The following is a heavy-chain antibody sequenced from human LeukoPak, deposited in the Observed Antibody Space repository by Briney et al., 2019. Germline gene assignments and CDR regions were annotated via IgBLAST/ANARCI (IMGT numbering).Heavy chain of an antibody. V-gene: IGHV1-18*04. CDR1: GYTFTSYY. CDR3: ARGLEMYYFDY. CDR2: ISAYNGNT. J-gene: IGHJ4*02. D-gene: IGHD5-24*01. Sequence: GASVKVSCKASGYTFTSYYMHWVRQAPGQGLEWMGWISAYNGNTNYAQKLQGRVTMTTDTSTSTAYMELRSLRSDDTAVYYCARGLEMYYFDYWGQGTLVTVSS.